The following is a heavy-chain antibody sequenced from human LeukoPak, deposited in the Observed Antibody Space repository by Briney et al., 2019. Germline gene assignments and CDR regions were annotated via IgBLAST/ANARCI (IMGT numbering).Heavy chain of an antibody. V-gene: IGHV5-51*01. J-gene: IGHJ4*02. CDR3: ARERSSQGYFDF. D-gene: IGHD6-6*01. CDR2: IYPDDSDT. CDR1: GYSFTSYW. Sequence: GESLKISCKGSGYSFTSYWIGWVRQLPGKGLEWMGIIYPDDSDTRYSLSFQGQVTISADKSISTAYLQWSSLKASDTAMYYCARERSSQGYFDFWGQGTLVTVSS.